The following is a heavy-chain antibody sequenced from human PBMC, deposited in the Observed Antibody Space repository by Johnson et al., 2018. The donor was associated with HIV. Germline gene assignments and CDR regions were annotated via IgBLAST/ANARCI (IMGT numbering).Heavy chain of an antibody. CDR1: GFIFSSYG. Sequence: QMLLVESGGGVVQPGNSLRLFCAASGFIFSSYGMHWVRQAPGKGLEWVVVIWYDGSNKYFADSVKGRFTISRDKSKNTLYLQMNSLRAEDTAVYYCAKVRSGWSTGAFDIWGQGTMVTVSS. J-gene: IGHJ3*02. D-gene: IGHD6-19*01. CDR2: IWYDGSNK. CDR3: AKVRSGWSTGAFDI. V-gene: IGHV3-33*03.